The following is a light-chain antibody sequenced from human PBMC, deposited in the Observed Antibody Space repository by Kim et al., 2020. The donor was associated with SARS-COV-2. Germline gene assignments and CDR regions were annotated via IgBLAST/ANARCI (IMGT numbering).Light chain of an antibody. CDR3: AAWEDSLNGWV. CDR1: SSNIGINT. J-gene: IGLJ3*02. V-gene: IGLV1-44*01. CDR2: SNN. Sequence: QSVLTQPPAASGTPGQRVTISCSGSSSNIGINTVNWYQQLPGTAPKLLIYSNNQRPSGVPDRLSGSKSGTSASLAISGLQSEDEADYYCAAWEDSLNGWVFGGGTQLTVL.